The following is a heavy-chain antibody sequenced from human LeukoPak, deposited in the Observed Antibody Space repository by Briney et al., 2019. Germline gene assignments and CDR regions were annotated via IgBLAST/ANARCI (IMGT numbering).Heavy chain of an antibody. V-gene: IGHV4-4*07. D-gene: IGHD1-14*01. CDR1: GGSISDYY. J-gene: IGHJ5*02. Sequence: SETLPLTCTVSGGSISDYYWHWIRQPASRGLAGMGRSYTSGSTKHNPSIHSQVTMSVATSKNQSSLKLSSVTAADTAVYYCARASPTTNKGAYGWFDPWGQGTMVTVSS. CDR3: ARASPTTNKGAYGWFDP. CDR2: SYTSGST.